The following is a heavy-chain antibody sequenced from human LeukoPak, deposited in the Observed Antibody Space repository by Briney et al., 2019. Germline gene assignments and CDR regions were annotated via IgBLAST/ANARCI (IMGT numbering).Heavy chain of an antibody. D-gene: IGHD3-9*01. V-gene: IGHV4-39*07. CDR1: GGSISSSSYY. Sequence: SETLSLTCTVSGGSISSSSYYWGWIRQPPGKGLEWIGSIYYSGSTYYNPSLKSRVTISVDTSKNQFSLKLSSVTAADTAVYYCARVLENYDILTGARGPFDYWGQGTLVTVSS. CDR2: IYYSGST. CDR3: ARVLENYDILTGARGPFDY. J-gene: IGHJ4*02.